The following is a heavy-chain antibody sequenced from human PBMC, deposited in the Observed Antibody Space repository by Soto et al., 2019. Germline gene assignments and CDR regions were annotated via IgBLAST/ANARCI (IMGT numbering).Heavy chain of an antibody. CDR2: ISGSGGST. CDR1: GFTFSSYA. D-gene: IGHD2-2*01. Sequence: GGSLRLSCAASGFTFSSYAMSWVRQAPGKGLEWVSAISGSGGSTYYADSVKGRFTISRDNSKNTLYLQMNSLRDEDTAVYYCAKELDNCSSTSCYGPFDYWGQGTLVTVSS. J-gene: IGHJ4*02. V-gene: IGHV3-23*01. CDR3: AKELDNCSSTSCYGPFDY.